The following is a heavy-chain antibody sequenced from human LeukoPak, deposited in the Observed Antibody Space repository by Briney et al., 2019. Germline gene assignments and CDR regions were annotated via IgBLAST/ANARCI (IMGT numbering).Heavy chain of an antibody. CDR1: GFTFSSYA. J-gene: IGHJ6*03. CDR2: ITNSGGTT. CDR3: AKSVYYYYYMDV. Sequence: GGSLRLSCAASGFTFSSYAMSWVRQAPGKGLEWVSAITNSGGTTYYADSVKGRFTISRDNSKNTLYLQMNSLRAEDTAVYYCAKSVYYYYYMDVWGKGTTVTVSS. V-gene: IGHV3-23*01. D-gene: IGHD6-19*01.